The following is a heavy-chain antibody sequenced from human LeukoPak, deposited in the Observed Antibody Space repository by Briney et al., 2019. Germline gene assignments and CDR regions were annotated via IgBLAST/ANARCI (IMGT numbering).Heavy chain of an antibody. J-gene: IGHJ6*02. CDR2: ISTTGSTV. CDR1: GFTFSDYY. CDR3: ARGARYFDLRPGMDV. V-gene: IGHV3-11*04. D-gene: IGHD3-9*01. Sequence: GGSLRLSCAASGFTFSDYYMRWIRQAPGKGLEWISYISTTGSTVQYADSVKGRFTISRDNSKNTLYLQMNSLRAGDTAVYYCARGARYFDLRPGMDVWGQGTTVTVSS.